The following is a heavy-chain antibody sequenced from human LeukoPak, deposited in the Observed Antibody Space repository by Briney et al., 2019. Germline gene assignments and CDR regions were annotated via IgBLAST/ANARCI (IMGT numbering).Heavy chain of an antibody. J-gene: IGHJ6*02. CDR3: ARAINEYYDFWSGKYYGMDV. D-gene: IGHD3-3*01. V-gene: IGHV1-46*01. CDR2: INPSGGST. Sequence: ASVTVSCKASGYTFTSYYMHWVRQAPGQGLEWMGIINPSGGSTSYAQKFQGRVTMTRDTSTSTVYMELSSLRSEDTAVYYCARAINEYYDFWSGKYYGMDVWGQGTTVTVSS. CDR1: GYTFTSYY.